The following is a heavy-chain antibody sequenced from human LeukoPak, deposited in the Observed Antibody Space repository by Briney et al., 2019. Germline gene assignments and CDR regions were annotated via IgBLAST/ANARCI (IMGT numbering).Heavy chain of an antibody. Sequence: SETLSLTCTVSGGSISSGSFYWNWIRQPAGKGLGWIGRSYTTGKTYYNPSLESRVTISLDPSKNEVSLKLTSVTAADTAMYYCARSRGWYMGAFDSWGQGTQVAVSS. D-gene: IGHD6-19*01. CDR3: ARSRGWYMGAFDS. V-gene: IGHV4-61*02. CDR1: GGSISSGSFY. J-gene: IGHJ4*02. CDR2: SYTTGKT.